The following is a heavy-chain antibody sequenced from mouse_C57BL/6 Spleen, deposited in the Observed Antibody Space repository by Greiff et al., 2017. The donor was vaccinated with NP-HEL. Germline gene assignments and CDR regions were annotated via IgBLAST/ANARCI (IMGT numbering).Heavy chain of an antibody. J-gene: IGHJ4*01. CDR2: IHPNSGST. CDR3: ARPRNYDYAMDY. D-gene: IGHD2-1*01. CDR1: GYTFTSYW. V-gene: IGHV1-64*01. Sequence: QVQLQQPGAELVKPGASVKLSCKASGYTFTSYWMHWVKQRPGQGLEWIGMIHPNSGSTNYNEKFKSKATLTVDKSSSTAYMQLRSLTSEDSAVYYWARPRNYDYAMDYWGQGTSVTVSS.